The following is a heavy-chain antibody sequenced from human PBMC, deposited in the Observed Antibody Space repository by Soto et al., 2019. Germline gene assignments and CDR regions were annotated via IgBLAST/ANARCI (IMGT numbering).Heavy chain of an antibody. CDR3: AREADYSGSDIPWFDP. V-gene: IGHV3-30*03. Sequence: QVQLVESGGGVVQPGRSLRLSCAASGFTFSSYGMHWVRQAPGKGLEWVAVISYDGSNKYYADSVKGRFTSSRDNSKNTLYLQMNSLRAEDTAVYYCAREADYSGSDIPWFDPWGQGTLVTVSS. D-gene: IGHD1-26*01. CDR1: GFTFSSYG. CDR2: ISYDGSNK. J-gene: IGHJ5*02.